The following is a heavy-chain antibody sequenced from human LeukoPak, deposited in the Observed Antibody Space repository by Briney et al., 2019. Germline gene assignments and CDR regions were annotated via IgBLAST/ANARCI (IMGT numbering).Heavy chain of an antibody. CDR2: ISYDGSNK. J-gene: IGHJ6*02. CDR3: ARDRVGEGHLGYCSGGSCYAHYYYGMDV. CDR1: GFTFSNYG. Sequence: PGGSLRLSCAASGFTFSNYGIHWVRQAPGKGLEWVAVISYDGSNKYYADSVKGRFTISRDNSKNTLYLQMNSLRAEDTAVYYCARDRVGEGHLGYCSGGSCYAHYYYGMDVWGQGTTVTVSS. D-gene: IGHD2-15*01. V-gene: IGHV3-30*03.